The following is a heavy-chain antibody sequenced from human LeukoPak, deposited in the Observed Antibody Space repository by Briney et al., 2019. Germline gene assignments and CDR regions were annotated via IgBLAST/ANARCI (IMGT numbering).Heavy chain of an antibody. CDR1: GFTFSGYW. J-gene: IGHJ3*02. V-gene: IGHV3-7*04. CDR2: IKQDGSEK. Sequence: GGSLRLSCAASGFTFSGYWMNWVRQAPGKGLEWVANIKQDGSEKYYVSSVKGRFTISRDNAKNSLYLQMNSLRAEDTAVYYCARPGRADAFDIWGQGTMVTVSS. CDR3: ARPGRADAFDI.